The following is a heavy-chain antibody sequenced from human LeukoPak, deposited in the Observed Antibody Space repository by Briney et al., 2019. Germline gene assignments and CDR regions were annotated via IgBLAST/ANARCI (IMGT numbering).Heavy chain of an antibody. CDR1: GGSFSGYY. V-gene: IGHV4-34*01. CDR2: INHSGST. J-gene: IGHJ4*02. Sequence: PSETLSLTCAVYGGSFSGYYWSWIRQPPGKGLEWIGEINHSGSTNYNPSLKSRVTMSVDTSKNQFSLKLSSVTAADTAVYYCARVATYVWGSFDIRYYFDYWGQGTLVTVSS. CDR3: ARVATYVWGSFDIRYYFDY. D-gene: IGHD3-16*01.